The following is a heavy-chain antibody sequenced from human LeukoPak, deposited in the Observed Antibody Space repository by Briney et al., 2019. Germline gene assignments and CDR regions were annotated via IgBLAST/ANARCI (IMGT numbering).Heavy chain of an antibody. CDR3: ARATTVTTFFYYYYYMDV. Sequence: SETLSLTCTVSGGSISSSSYYWGWIRQPPGKGLEWIGYIYYSGSTNYNPSLKSRVTISVDTSKNQFSLKLSSVTAADTAVYYCARATTVTTFFYYYYYMDVWGKGTTVTVSS. V-gene: IGHV4-61*05. CDR1: GGSISSSSYY. CDR2: IYYSGST. J-gene: IGHJ6*03. D-gene: IGHD4-17*01.